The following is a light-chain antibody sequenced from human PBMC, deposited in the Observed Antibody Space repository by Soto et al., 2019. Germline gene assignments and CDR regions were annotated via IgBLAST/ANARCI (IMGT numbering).Light chain of an antibody. CDR1: SCDVGGYNY. CDR3: SSYTSSSTLDVV. J-gene: IGLJ2*01. Sequence: QSALTQPASVSGSPGQSITISCTGTSCDVGGYNYVSWYQQHPGKAPNLMNYDVSNRPSGVSNRFSGSKSGNTASLTISGRQAEDEADYYCSSYTSSSTLDVVFGGGTKLTVL. V-gene: IGLV2-14*01. CDR2: DVS.